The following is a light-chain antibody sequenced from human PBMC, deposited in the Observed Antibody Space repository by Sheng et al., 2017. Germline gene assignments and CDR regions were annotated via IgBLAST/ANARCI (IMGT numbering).Light chain of an antibody. CDR2: EDD. J-gene: IGLJ3*02. CDR3: QAWDTTTAHVM. CDR1: KLGEVF. Sequence: SYELRQPPSVSVSLGQTASISCSGDKLGEVFASWYQQKPGQSPVLVIFEDDKRPSGIPERFSGSTSGNTATLTIGGTQAMDEADYFCQAWDTTTAHVMFGGGTKLTVL. V-gene: IGLV3-1*01.